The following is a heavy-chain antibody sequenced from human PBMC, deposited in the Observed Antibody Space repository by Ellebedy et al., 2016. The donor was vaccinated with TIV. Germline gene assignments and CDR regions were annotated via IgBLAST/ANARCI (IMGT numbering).Heavy chain of an antibody. CDR1: GGSISNYY. Sequence: MPGGSLRLSCTVSGGSISNYYWSWIRQPPGKGLEWIGYIYYSGSNYSGSTNYNPSLKSRVTISVDTSKNQFSLNLSSVTAADTAVYYCARQGMARFFDWTFDYWGQGTLVTVSS. CDR3: ARQGMARFFDWTFDY. D-gene: IGHD3-9*01. CDR2: IYYSGSNYSGST. V-gene: IGHV4-59*08. J-gene: IGHJ4*02.